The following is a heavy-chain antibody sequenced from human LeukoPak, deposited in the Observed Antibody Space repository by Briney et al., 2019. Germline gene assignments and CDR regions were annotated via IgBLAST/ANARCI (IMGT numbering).Heavy chain of an antibody. CDR2: IRSKAYGRTR. Sequence: GGSLRLSCEASGFTFRTYGMSWVRQAPGKGLEWVGFIRSKAYGRTREYAASVKGRFTISRDGYKSIAYLQMNSLKTEDTGVYYCARKSGSYHTGPFDYWGQGTLVTVSS. D-gene: IGHD1-26*01. J-gene: IGHJ4*02. CDR3: ARKSGSYHTGPFDY. CDR1: GFTFRTYG. V-gene: IGHV3-49*04.